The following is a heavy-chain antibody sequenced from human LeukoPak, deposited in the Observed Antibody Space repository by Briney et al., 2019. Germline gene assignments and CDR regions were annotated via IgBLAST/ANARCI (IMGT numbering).Heavy chain of an antibody. CDR3: ARDDTRRVGATPMNYYYYYYYMDV. Sequence: ASVKVSCKASGYTFTGYYMHWVRQAPGQGLEWMGWINPNSGGTNYAQKFQGRVTMTRDTSISTAYMELSRLRSDDTAVYYCARDDTRRVGATPMNYYYYYYYMDVWGKGTTVTISS. V-gene: IGHV1-2*02. J-gene: IGHJ6*03. D-gene: IGHD1-26*01. CDR1: GYTFTGYY. CDR2: INPNSGGT.